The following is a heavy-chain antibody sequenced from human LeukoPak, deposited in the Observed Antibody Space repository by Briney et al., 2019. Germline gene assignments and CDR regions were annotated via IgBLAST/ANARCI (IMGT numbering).Heavy chain of an antibody. CDR3: ARDKVDYLDY. CDR2: IYYSGST. CDR1: GGSISSSSYY. V-gene: IGHV4-39*07. D-gene: IGHD2-15*01. J-gene: IGHJ4*02. Sequence: SETLSLTCTVSGGSISSSSYYWGWIRQPPGKGLDWIGSIYYSGSTYYNPSLKSRVTISIDTSKNQFSLNLSSVTAADTAVYYCARDKVDYLDYWGQGTLVTVSS.